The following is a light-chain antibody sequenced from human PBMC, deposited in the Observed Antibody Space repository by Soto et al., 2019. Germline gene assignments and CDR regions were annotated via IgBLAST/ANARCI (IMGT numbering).Light chain of an antibody. V-gene: IGKV3-15*01. CDR1: QSVSSN. CDR2: GAS. J-gene: IGKJ1*01. CDR3: QQHNSSPWT. Sequence: EIVMTQSPATLSVSPGERATLSCRASQSVSSNLAWYQQKPGQAPRLLIYGASTRATGIPARFSGSGSGTEFTLTISSLQSEDFATYYCQQHNSSPWTFGQGTKVEI.